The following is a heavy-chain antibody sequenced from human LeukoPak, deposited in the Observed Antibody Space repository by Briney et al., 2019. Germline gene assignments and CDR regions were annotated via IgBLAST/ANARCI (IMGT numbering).Heavy chain of an antibody. CDR2: ISGSGGST. V-gene: IGHV3-23*01. J-gene: IGHJ4*02. D-gene: IGHD3-3*01. CDR3: AKAEFYDFWSGYYSDY. CDR1: GFTFSSYA. Sequence: TGGSLRPSCAASGFTFSSYAMSWVRQAPGKGLEWVSAISGSGGSTYYADSVKGRFTISRDNSKNTPYLQMNSLRAEDTAVYYCAKAEFYDFWSGYYSDYWGQGTLVTVSS.